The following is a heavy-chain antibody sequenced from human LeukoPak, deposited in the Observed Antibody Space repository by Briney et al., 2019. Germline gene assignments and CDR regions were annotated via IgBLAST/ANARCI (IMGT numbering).Heavy chain of an antibody. J-gene: IGHJ4*02. CDR2: ISGSGGST. D-gene: IGHD3-22*01. CDR3: TTDPGDSSGYSFGC. V-gene: IGHV3-23*01. Sequence: GGSLRLSCAASGFTFSSYAMSWVRQAPGKGLEWVSAISGSGGSTYYADSVQGRFTISRDNPKNTLYLQMNSLKTEDTALYYCTTDPGDSSGYSFGCWGQGTLVIVSS. CDR1: GFTFSSYA.